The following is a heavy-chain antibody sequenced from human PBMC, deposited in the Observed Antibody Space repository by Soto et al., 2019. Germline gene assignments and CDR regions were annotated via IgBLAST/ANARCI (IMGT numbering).Heavy chain of an antibody. CDR1: GYTFTTQP. D-gene: IGHD3-16*01. V-gene: IGHV1-3*01. J-gene: IGHJ4*02. CDR2: INPGNGNT. CDR3: ASRTGLEGGPFDY. Sequence: ASVKISCKASGYTFTTQPIHWVRQAPGHSLEWMGWINPGNGNTEYSQKFHGRVIITRDTSASTAYMELSSLRSEDAAVYYCASRTGLEGGPFDYWGQGTPVTVSS.